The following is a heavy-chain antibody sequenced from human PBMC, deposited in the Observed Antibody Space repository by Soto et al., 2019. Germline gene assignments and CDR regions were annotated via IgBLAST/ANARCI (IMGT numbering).Heavy chain of an antibody. J-gene: IGHJ6*02. V-gene: IGHV5-10-1*01. CDR2: IDPSDSYT. CDR3: ARDVNVYGTSRHYYGIDV. CDR1: GYSFTSYW. D-gene: IGHD2-2*01. Sequence: RGESLKISCKGSGYSFTSYWISWVRQMPGKGLEWMGRIDPSDSYTNYSPSFQGHVTISVDPSKTQFSLRLSSVTAADTAVYYCARDVNVYGTSRHYYGIDVWGRGTTVTVSS.